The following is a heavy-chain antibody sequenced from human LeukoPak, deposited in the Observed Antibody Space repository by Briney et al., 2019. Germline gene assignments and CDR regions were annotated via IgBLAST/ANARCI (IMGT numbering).Heavy chain of an antibody. CDR3: ALYAAALGSIDY. CDR2: INHSGST. Sequence: SETLSLTCAVYGGSFSGYYWSWIRQPPGKGLEWIGEINHSGSTNYNPSLKSRVTISVDTSKNQFSLKLSSVTAADTAVYYCALYAAALGSIDYWGQGTLVTVSS. CDR1: GGSFSGYY. D-gene: IGHD6-25*01. V-gene: IGHV4-34*01. J-gene: IGHJ4*02.